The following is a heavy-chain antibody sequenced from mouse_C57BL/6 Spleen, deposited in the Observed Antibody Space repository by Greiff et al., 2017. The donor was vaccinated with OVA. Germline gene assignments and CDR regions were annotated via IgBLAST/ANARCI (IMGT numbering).Heavy chain of an antibody. CDR1: GYTFTDYE. D-gene: IGHD1-1*01. V-gene: IGHV1-15*01. CDR3: TRSRVITTVVANFDY. CDR2: IDPETGGT. Sequence: QVQLQQSGAELVRPGASVTLSCKASGYTFTDYEMHWVKQTPVHGLEWIGAIDPETGGTAYNQKFKGKAILTADKSSSTAYMELRSLTSEDSAVYYCTRSRVITTVVANFDYWGQGTTLTVSS. J-gene: IGHJ2*01.